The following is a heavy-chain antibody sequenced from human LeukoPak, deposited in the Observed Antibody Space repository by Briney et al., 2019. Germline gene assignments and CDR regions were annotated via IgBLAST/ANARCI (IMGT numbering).Heavy chain of an antibody. CDR2: IWYDGSNK. CDR3: ARDIRTTSAKGYFDY. Sequence: GGSLRLSCAASGFTFSSYGMHWVRQAPGKGLEWVAVIWYDGSNKYYADSVKGRFTISRDNSKNTLYLQMTSLTAADTAVYYCARDIRTTSAKGYFDYWGQGTLVTVSS. J-gene: IGHJ4*02. CDR1: GFTFSSYG. D-gene: IGHD4-17*01. V-gene: IGHV3-33*01.